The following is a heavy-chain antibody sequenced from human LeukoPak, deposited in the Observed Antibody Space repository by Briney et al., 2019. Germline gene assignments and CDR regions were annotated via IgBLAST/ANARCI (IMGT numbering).Heavy chain of an antibody. Sequence: SETLSLTCTVSGGSISSYYWSWIRQPPGKGLEWIGYIYYSGSTNYNPSLKSRVTISVDTSKNQFSLKLSSVTAADTAVYYCARRVAGGAFDIWGQGTMVTVSS. D-gene: IGHD6-19*01. CDR2: IYYSGST. V-gene: IGHV4-59*01. CDR3: ARRVAGGAFDI. J-gene: IGHJ3*02. CDR1: GGSISSYY.